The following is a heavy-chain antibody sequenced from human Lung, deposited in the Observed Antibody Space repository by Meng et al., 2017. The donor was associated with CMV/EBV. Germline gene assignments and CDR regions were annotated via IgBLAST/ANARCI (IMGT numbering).Heavy chain of an antibody. Sequence: ASXXVSXKASGYSFSSYGVNWVRQAPGQGLEWLGWISAYNGNTNYAQKFEGRVTMTTDTSTSTAYMELRSLRSDDTAVYYCARECWGGDCSSDYWGQGTXVTVSS. D-gene: IGHD2-21*01. CDR2: ISAYNGNT. J-gene: IGHJ4*02. CDR3: ARECWGGDCSSDY. V-gene: IGHV1-18*01. CDR1: GYSFSSYG.